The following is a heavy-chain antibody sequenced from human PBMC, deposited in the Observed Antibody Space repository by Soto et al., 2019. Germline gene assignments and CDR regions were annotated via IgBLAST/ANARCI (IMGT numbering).Heavy chain of an antibody. J-gene: IGHJ4*02. CDR2: VDHSGRT. V-gene: IGHV4-38-2*01. CDR1: GYSINSDYY. Sequence: SETLSLTCAVSGYSINSDYYWGWIRQPPGKGLEWIGSVDHSGRTYYSPSLRSRLTIFIDTSKNQFSLRLTSVTAADTAMYFCARKGYYPSGKINLFDSWGPGTLVTVSS. CDR3: ARKGYYPSGKINLFDS. D-gene: IGHD3-10*01.